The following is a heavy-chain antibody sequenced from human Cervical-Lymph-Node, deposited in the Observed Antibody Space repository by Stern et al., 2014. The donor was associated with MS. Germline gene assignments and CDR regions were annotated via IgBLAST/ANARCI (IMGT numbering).Heavy chain of an antibody. CDR1: GFTFNDYY. Sequence: VQLEESGGGLVKPGGSLRLSCVASGFTFNDYYMSWIRQTPGKGLEWISYIGNGGDNISYSDSVRGRFTISRDNAKNSLYTQMNSLRAEDTALYYCARDRRPSSCEGMNNWGQGTLVPVSS. V-gene: IGHV3-11*01. D-gene: IGHD2/OR15-2a*01. CDR2: IGNGGDNI. CDR3: ARDRRPSSCEGMNN. J-gene: IGHJ4*02.